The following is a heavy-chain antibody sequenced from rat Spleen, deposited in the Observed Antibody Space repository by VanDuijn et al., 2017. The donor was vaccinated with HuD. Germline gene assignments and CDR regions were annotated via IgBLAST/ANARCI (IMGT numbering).Heavy chain of an antibody. J-gene: IGHJ3*01. Sequence: EVQLVESGGGLVQPGRSLKLSCAASGFTFSDYNMAWVRQAPKKGLEWVATITYDGSSTYYRDSVKGRFTISRDNTKNTLNLQMDSLRSEDTATYYCARPSYGYPFAYWGQGTLVAVSS. V-gene: IGHV5-7*01. CDR3: ARPSYGYPFAY. D-gene: IGHD1-7*01. CDR1: GFTFSDYN. CDR2: ITYDGSST.